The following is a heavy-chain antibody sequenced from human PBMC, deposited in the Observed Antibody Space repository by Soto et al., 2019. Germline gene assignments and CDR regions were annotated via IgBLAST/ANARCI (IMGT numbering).Heavy chain of an antibody. CDR1: GGSISSSSYY. Sequence: SETLSLTCTVSGGSISSSSYYWGWIRQPPGKGLEWIGSIYYSGSTNYNPSLKSRVTISVDTSKNQFSLKLSSVTAADTAVYYCARLSIDPDIVVWYSWFDPWGQGTLVTVSS. V-gene: IGHV4-39*07. CDR3: ARLSIDPDIVVWYSWFDP. D-gene: IGHD2-15*01. J-gene: IGHJ5*02. CDR2: IYYSGST.